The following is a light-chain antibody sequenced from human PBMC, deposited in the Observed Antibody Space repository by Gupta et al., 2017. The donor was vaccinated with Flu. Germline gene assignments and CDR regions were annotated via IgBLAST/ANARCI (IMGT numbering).Light chain of an antibody. CDR3: QQSASTPLT. V-gene: IGKV1-39*01. J-gene: IGKJ4*01. CDR1: QTISNS. Sequence: DIQMTQSPSSLSASLGDRVTFTCRASQTISNSLNWYQQKPGKAPKLLIHTTSRLQSGVPSRFSGSGSGTTFTLTISSVHPEDFATYYCQQSASTPLTFGSGTKVEIK. CDR2: TTS.